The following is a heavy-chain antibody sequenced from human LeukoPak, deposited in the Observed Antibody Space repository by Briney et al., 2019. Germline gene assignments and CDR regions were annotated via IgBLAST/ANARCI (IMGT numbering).Heavy chain of an antibody. Sequence: GGPLGLSCAASGFTFTSYSMNWVRQAPGKGLEWVSSISDSSSYIYYADSVKGRFTISRDNAKNSLYLQMNSLRAEDTAVYYCARSSVLVLAANSDYWGQGTLVTVSS. D-gene: IGHD2-15*01. V-gene: IGHV3-21*01. CDR2: ISDSSSYI. CDR1: GFTFTSYS. CDR3: ARSSVLVLAANSDY. J-gene: IGHJ4*02.